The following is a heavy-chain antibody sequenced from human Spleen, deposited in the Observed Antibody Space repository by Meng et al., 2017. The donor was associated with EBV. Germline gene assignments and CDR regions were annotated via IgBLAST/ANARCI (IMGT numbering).Heavy chain of an antibody. V-gene: IGHV2-5*02. J-gene: IGHJ4*02. CDR2: IYWDDDK. D-gene: IGHD6-19*01. CDR3: TYIVQVWLTD. CDR1: GFSLTTEGVG. Sequence: QITLKESGPTLVKPTQTLTLTCTFSGFSLTTEGVGVGWIRQPPGKALEWLAVIYWDDDKRYSPSLERRLTITKDTSKNQVVLTMTDMDPVDTATYYCTYIVQVWLTDWGRGSLVNVSS.